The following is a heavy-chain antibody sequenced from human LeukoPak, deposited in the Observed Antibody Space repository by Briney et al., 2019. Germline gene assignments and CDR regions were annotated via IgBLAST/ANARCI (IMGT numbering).Heavy chain of an antibody. J-gene: IGHJ4*02. CDR3: AKVVGGVLGYFDY. CDR2: ISGSGGST. Sequence: PGGSLRLSCAASGFTFSSYAMTWVRQAPGKGLEWVSAISGSGGSTYYTDSVKGRFTISRDNSKNTLYLQMNSLRAEDTAVYYCAKVVGGVLGYFDYWGQGTLVTVSS. CDR1: GFTFSSYA. D-gene: IGHD2-8*02. V-gene: IGHV3-23*01.